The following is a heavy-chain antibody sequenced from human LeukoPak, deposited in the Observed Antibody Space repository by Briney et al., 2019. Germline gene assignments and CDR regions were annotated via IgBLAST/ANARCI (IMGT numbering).Heavy chain of an antibody. CDR3: AKDLGATIYYFDY. Sequence: GGSLRLSCAASGFTFSSYAMSWVRQAPGKGLEWVSAISGSGGSTYYADSVKGRFTISRDNSKNTLYLRMNSLRAEDTAVFYCAKDLGATIYYFDYWGQGTLVTVSS. J-gene: IGHJ4*02. D-gene: IGHD1-26*01. CDR2: ISGSGGST. V-gene: IGHV3-23*01. CDR1: GFTFSSYA.